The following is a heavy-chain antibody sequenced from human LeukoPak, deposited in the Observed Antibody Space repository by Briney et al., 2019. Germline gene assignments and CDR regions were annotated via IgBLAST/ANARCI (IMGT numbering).Heavy chain of an antibody. J-gene: IGHJ4*02. Sequence: SETLSLTCAVSGYSISSGYYWGWIRQPPGKRLEWIGSIYHSGSTYYNPSLKSRVTISVDTSKNQFSLKLSSVTAADTAVYYCARGEWGDYGGKGAIDYWGQGTLVTVSS. CDR2: IYHSGST. V-gene: IGHV4-38-2*01. CDR1: GYSISSGYY. CDR3: ARGEWGDYGGKGAIDY. D-gene: IGHD4-23*01.